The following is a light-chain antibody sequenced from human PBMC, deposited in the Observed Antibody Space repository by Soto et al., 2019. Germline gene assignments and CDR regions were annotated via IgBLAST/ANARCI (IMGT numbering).Light chain of an antibody. CDR3: QQYTSYSRA. J-gene: IGKJ1*01. CDR1: QTISSW. CDR2: EAS. Sequence: DIQITQSPSTLSGSVGDRVTITCRASQTISSWLAWYQQKQGKAPKILIYEASSLESGVPSRFRGSGSGTDCTLAISGLQPDDFKTYYCQQYTSYSRAFGQGTKVDIK. V-gene: IGKV1-5*03.